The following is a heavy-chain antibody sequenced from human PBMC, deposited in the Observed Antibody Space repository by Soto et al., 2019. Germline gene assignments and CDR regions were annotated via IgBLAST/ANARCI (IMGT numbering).Heavy chain of an antibody. J-gene: IGHJ4*02. CDR1: GFTFSSYS. Sequence: EVQLLDSGGGLVQPGGSLRLSCVASGFTFSSYSMNWVRQAPGKGLEWVLAITGSGAITYYADSVKGRFTISRDNSRNTLFLQMNSLRPEDTAVYYCAKYIVAMLPSFDCWGQGALVTVSS. CDR2: ITGSGAIT. D-gene: IGHD5-12*01. CDR3: AKYIVAMLPSFDC. V-gene: IGHV3-23*01.